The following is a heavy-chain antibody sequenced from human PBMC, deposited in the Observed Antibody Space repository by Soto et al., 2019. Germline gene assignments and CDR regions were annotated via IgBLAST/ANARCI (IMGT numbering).Heavy chain of an antibody. J-gene: IGHJ6*02. CDR3: AGWSSSWDYYYGMDV. Sequence: QLQLQESGPGLVKPSETLSLTCTVSGGSISSSSYYWGWIRQPPGKGLEWIGSIYYSGSTYYNPSLKSRVTISVDTSKNQFSLKLSSVTAADTAVYYCAGWSSSWDYYYGMDVWGQGTTVTVSS. D-gene: IGHD6-13*01. V-gene: IGHV4-39*01. CDR1: GGSISSSSYY. CDR2: IYYSGST.